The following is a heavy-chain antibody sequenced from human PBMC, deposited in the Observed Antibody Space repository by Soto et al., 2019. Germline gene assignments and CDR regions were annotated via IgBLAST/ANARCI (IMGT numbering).Heavy chain of an antibody. CDR1: GFTFSSYS. J-gene: IGHJ6*02. CDR2: ISSSSSTI. CDR3: ARECADYYDSSGFPHGMDV. Sequence: PGGSLRLSCAASGFTFSSYSMNWVRQAPGKGLDWVSYISSSSSTIYYADSVKGRFTISRDNAKNSLYLQMNSLRAEDTAVYYCARECADYYDSSGFPHGMDVWGQGTKVTVSS. D-gene: IGHD3-22*01. V-gene: IGHV3-48*04.